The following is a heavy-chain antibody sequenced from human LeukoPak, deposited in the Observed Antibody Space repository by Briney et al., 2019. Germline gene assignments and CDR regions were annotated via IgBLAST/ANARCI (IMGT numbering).Heavy chain of an antibody. CDR3: ARDLGMEFDY. V-gene: IGHV3-48*03. CDR1: GFTFSSYE. Sequence: PGGSLRLSCAASGFTFSSYEMNWVRQAPGKGLEWVSYISSSGSTIYYADSVKRRFTSSRDNAKNSLYLQMNSLRAEDTAVYYCARDLGMEFDYWGQGTLVTVSS. J-gene: IGHJ4*02. CDR2: ISSSGSTI. D-gene: IGHD7-27*01.